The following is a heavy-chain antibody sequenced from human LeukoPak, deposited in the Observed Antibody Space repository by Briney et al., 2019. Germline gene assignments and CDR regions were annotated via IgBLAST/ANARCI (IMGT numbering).Heavy chain of an antibody. D-gene: IGHD1-14*01. V-gene: IGHV5-51*01. CDR3: ARQQNPLIAGGFDI. J-gene: IGHJ3*02. CDR1: GYSFTTYW. Sequence: GESLKISCKGSGYSFTTYWIGWVRQMPGKGLEWMGIVYPDDSDAKYSPSFQGQVTISADKSINTAYLQWSSLKAADTAIYYCARQQNPLIAGGFDIWGQGTMVTVSS. CDR2: VYPDDSDA.